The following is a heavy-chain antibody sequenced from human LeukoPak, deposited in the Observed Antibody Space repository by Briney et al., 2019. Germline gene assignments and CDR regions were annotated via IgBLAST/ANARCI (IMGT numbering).Heavy chain of an antibody. Sequence: SETLSLTCTVSGGSISSSSYYWGWIRQPPGKGLEWIGSIYYSGSTYYNPSLKSRGTIFVDTSKNQCSLKLSSVTAADTAVYYCARLGGGGYYYDSSGYYYFDYWGQGTLVTVSS. CDR1: GGSISSSSYY. V-gene: IGHV4-39*01. CDR3: ARLGGGGYYYDSSGYYYFDY. J-gene: IGHJ4*02. D-gene: IGHD3-22*01. CDR2: IYYSGST.